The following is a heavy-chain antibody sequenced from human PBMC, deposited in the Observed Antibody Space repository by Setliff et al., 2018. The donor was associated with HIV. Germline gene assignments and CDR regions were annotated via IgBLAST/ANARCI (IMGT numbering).Heavy chain of an antibody. CDR2: IYHSGST. V-gene: IGHV4-38-2*01. CDR3: ARVRRDGNSFDD. CDR1: GYSISSGYY. J-gene: IGHJ4*02. D-gene: IGHD4-4*01. Sequence: SETLSLTCAVSGYSISSGYYWGWIRQPPGKGLEWIGSIYHSGSTYDSPSLRSRVTISLDTSKNQFSLKLSSVTAADTAVYFCARVRRDGNSFDDWGQGTLVTVSS.